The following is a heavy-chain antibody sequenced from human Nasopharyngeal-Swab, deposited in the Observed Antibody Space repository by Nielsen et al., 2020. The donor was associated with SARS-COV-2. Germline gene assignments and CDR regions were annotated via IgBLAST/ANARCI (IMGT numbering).Heavy chain of an antibody. CDR1: GFTFSDYY. CDR2: ISSSGSTI. D-gene: IGHD3-22*01. Sequence: GGSLRLSCAASGFTFSDYYMSWIRQAPGKGLEWVSYISSSGSTIYYADSVKGRFTISRDNAKNSLYLQMSSLRAEDTAVYYCARTYYYDSSDYYYVWFDPWGQGTLVTVSS. J-gene: IGHJ5*02. V-gene: IGHV3-11*01. CDR3: ARTYYYDSSDYYYVWFDP.